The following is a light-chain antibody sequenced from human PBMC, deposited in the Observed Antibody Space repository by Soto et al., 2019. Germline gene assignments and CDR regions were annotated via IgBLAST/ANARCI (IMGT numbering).Light chain of an antibody. CDR1: QGISSY. CDR2: AAS. J-gene: IGKJ2*01. V-gene: IGKV1-8*01. Sequence: IQMTQSPSPLSASVGDRVTITCRASQGISSYLAWYQQKPGKAPKLLIYAASTLQSGVPSRFSGSGSGTDFTLTISCLQSEDFATYYCQQYYSYPSYTFGQGTKVDIK. CDR3: QQYYSYPSYT.